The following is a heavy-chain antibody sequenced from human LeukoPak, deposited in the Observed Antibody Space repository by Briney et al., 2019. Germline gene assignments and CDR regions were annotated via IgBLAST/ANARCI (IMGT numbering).Heavy chain of an antibody. D-gene: IGHD6-25*01. CDR2: IYYSGST. Sequence: SETPSLTCTVSGGSISSGGYYWSWIRQHPGKGLEWIGYIYYSGSTYYNPSLKSRVTISVDTSKNQFSLKLSSVTAADTAVYYCARSLPFPADYFDYWGQGTLVTVSS. V-gene: IGHV4-31*03. CDR1: GGSISSGGYY. CDR3: ARSLPFPADYFDY. J-gene: IGHJ4*02.